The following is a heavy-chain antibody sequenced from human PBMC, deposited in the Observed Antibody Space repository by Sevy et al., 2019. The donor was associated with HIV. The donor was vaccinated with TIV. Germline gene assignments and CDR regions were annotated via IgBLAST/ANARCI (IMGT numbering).Heavy chain of an antibody. CDR1: GFDFSRYL. J-gene: IGHJ6*02. V-gene: IGHV3-74*01. Sequence: GGSLRLSCAASGFDFSRYLMHWVRQVPGKGLVWVSQIKHDGSSTTYADSVKGRFSVSRDNAKNTLYLQMNGLRAEDTAVHYCAREGVDFWSGPVDFYYGMDVWGQGATVTVSS. CDR2: IKHDGSST. CDR3: AREGVDFWSGPVDFYYGMDV. D-gene: IGHD3-3*01.